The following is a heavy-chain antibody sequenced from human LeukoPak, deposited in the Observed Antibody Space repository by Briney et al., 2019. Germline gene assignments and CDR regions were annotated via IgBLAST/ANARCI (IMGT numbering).Heavy chain of an antibody. V-gene: IGHV3-30*02. CDR1: GFTFSSYG. Sequence: GGSLRLSCAASGFTFSSYGMHWVRQAPGKGLEWVAFIRYDGSNKYYADSVKGRFTISRDNSKNTLYLQMNSLRAEDTAVYYCARPPGYDFAFDIWGQGTMVTVSS. CDR2: IRYDGSNK. D-gene: IGHD5-12*01. J-gene: IGHJ3*02. CDR3: ARPPGYDFAFDI.